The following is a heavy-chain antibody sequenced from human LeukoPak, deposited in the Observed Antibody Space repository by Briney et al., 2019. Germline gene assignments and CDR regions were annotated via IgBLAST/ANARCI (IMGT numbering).Heavy chain of an antibody. CDR1: GGSISSASYY. CDR2: IYISGST. J-gene: IGHJ4*02. CDR3: AREREGPYGYLDY. D-gene: IGHD4-17*01. Sequence: PSETLSLTCTVSGGSISSASYYWSWIRQPAGKGLEWIGRIYISGSTNYNPSLRSRVTISVDTSKNQFSLKLSSVTAADTAVYYCAREREGPYGYLDYWGQGTLVTVSS. V-gene: IGHV4-61*02.